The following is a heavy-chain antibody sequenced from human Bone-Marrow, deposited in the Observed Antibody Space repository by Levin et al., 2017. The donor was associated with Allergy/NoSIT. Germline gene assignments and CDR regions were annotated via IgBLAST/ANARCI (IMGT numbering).Heavy chain of an antibody. J-gene: IGHJ3*02. V-gene: IGHV3-30*03. D-gene: IGHD2-2*01. CDR2: ISFDGSTT. Sequence: PGGSLRLSCTASGFTFSDYGMHWVRQTPGKGLERVAVISFDGSTTYYSDSVKGRFTVSRENYKNTLYLQMDSLRAEDTGVYYCWMYCSSSICYARAFDIWGQGTTVTVSS. CDR1: GFTFSDYG. CDR3: WMYCSSSICYARAFDI.